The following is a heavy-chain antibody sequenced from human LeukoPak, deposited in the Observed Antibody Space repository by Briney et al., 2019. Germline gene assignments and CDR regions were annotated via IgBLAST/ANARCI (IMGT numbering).Heavy chain of an antibody. CDR3: ARKSCSSTSCYTGARPFDY. V-gene: IGHV4-59*12. D-gene: IGHD2-2*02. CDR1: GGSISSNY. J-gene: IGHJ4*02. Sequence: PSETLSLMCTISGGSISSNYWSWVRQPPGKGLEWIGYIYYSGSTNYNPSLKSRVTISVDTSKNQLSLKLSSVTAADTAVYYCARKSCSSTSCYTGARPFDYWGQGTLVTVSS. CDR2: IYYSGST.